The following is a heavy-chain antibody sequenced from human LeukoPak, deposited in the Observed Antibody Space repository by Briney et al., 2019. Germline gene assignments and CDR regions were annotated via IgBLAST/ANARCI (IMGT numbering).Heavy chain of an antibody. CDR1: GFTFSSYT. Sequence: GSLRLSCAASGFTFSSYTMHWVRQAPGKGLEWIARVRNKANTYTTEYAASVKGRFTISRDASKDSLYLQMNSLKTEDTAVYYCARTRIPVPGEFDYWGQGTLVTVSP. J-gene: IGHJ4*02. CDR3: ARTRIPVPGEFDY. CDR2: VRNKANTYTT. V-gene: IGHV3-72*01. D-gene: IGHD6-13*01.